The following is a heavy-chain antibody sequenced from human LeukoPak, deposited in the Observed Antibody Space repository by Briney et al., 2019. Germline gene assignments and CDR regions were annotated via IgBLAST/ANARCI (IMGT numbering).Heavy chain of an antibody. Sequence: PGGSLRLSCAASGFTFNSYNMNWVRQAPGKGLEWVSYISSSSSTIYYADSVKGRITISRDNAKNSLYLQMNSLRAEDTAVHYCARDLGVLTIGEFDYWGQGTLVTVSS. V-gene: IGHV3-48*04. CDR1: GFTFNSYN. J-gene: IGHJ4*02. CDR3: ARDLGVLTIGEFDY. CDR2: ISSSSSTI. D-gene: IGHD3-3*01.